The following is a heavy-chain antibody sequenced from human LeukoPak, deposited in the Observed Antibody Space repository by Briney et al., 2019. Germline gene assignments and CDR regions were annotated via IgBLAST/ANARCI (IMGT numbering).Heavy chain of an antibody. CDR3: ARVRNRDGYNYYYYYYMDV. CDR2: INSDGSST. D-gene: IGHD5-24*01. V-gene: IGHV3-74*01. J-gene: IGHJ6*03. Sequence: GGSLRLSCAASGFTFSSYWMHWVRQAPGKGLVWVSRINSDGSSTSYADSVKGRFTISRDNAKNMLYLQMNSLRAEDTAVYYCARVRNRDGYNYYYYYYMDVWGKGTTVTVSS. CDR1: GFTFSSYW.